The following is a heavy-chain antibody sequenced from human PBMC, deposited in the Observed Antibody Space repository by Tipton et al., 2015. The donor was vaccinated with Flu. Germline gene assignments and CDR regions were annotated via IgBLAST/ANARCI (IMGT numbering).Heavy chain of an antibody. J-gene: IGHJ4*02. Sequence: TLSLTCSVFGDSIGSRYFWAWVRQPPGKGLEWIGNVHRSGISYYNPSLKSRVTTSVDTSKNQFSLKLSSVTAADTAVYYCTRHNTNGGIVVADFDSWGQGTLVTVSS. CDR1: GDSIGSRYF. V-gene: IGHV4-38-2*01. D-gene: IGHD3-16*02. CDR3: TRHNTNGGIVVADFDS. CDR2: VHRSGIS.